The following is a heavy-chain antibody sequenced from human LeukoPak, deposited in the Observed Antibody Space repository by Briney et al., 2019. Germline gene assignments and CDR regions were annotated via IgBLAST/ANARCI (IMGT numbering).Heavy chain of an antibody. CDR1: GFTFSDHY. V-gene: IGHV3-72*01. CDR3: AREDTYSGWYLCGTDV. CDR2: TKNKANSYTT. Sequence: GGSLRLSCAASGFTFSDHYMDWVRQAPGKGLEWVGRTKNKANSYTTEYAASVKGRFTISRDHSKNSLYLQMNSLKTEDTAVYYCAREDTYSGWYLCGTDVWGQGTTVTVSS. D-gene: IGHD6-19*01. J-gene: IGHJ6*02.